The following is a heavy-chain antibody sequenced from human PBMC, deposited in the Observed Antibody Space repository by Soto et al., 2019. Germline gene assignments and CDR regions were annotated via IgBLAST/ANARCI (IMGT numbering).Heavy chain of an antibody. V-gene: IGHV3-21*01. CDR1: GFTFSSYS. Sequence: PGGSLRLSCAASGFTFSSYSMNWVRQAPGKGLEWVSSISSSSSYIYYADSVKGRFTISRDNAKNSLYLQMNSLRAEDTAVYYCARSGVYYGSGGNRPGGWFDPWGQGTLVTVSS. D-gene: IGHD3-10*01. CDR3: ARSGVYYGSGGNRPGGWFDP. J-gene: IGHJ5*02. CDR2: ISSSSSYI.